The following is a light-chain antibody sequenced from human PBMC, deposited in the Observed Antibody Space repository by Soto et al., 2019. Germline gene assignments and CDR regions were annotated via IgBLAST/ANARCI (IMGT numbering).Light chain of an antibody. Sequence: QSALTQPASVSGSPGQSITISCTGTKSDVGGYNYVSWYQQHPGKAPELMIYEVSHRPSGVSNRFSGSKSDNTASLTISGLQAEDEADYYCSSYTSISTLDVFGTGTKVTV. CDR1: KSDVGGYNY. V-gene: IGLV2-14*01. CDR2: EVS. J-gene: IGLJ1*01. CDR3: SSYTSISTLDV.